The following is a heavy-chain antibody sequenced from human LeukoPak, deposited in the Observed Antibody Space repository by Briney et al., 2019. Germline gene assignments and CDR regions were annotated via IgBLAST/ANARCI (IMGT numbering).Heavy chain of an antibody. CDR2: ISTGSSTI. V-gene: IGHV3-48*01. J-gene: IGHJ5*02. CDR3: ARGLDP. Sequence: GGSLRLSCVVSGFTFSSYSMNWVRQAPGKGLEWVSYISTGSSTIYYADSVKGRFTISRDNAKSSLYLQMNSLRAEDTAVYYCARGLDPWGQGTLVTVSS. CDR1: GFTFSSYS.